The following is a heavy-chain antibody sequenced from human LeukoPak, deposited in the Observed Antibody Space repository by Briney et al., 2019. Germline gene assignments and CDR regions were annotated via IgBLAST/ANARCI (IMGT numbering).Heavy chain of an antibody. CDR2: IRTKANNYAT. V-gene: IGHV3-73*01. Sequence: GGSLKLSCAASGFTFSGSVMHWVRQASGKGLEWVARIRTKANNYATAFAASVKGRFTISRDDSKNTAYLQMNSLRAEDTAVYYCAKDGGNVVVPAAPPGWFDPWGQGTLVTVSS. CDR3: AKDGGNVVVPAAPPGWFDP. D-gene: IGHD2-2*01. J-gene: IGHJ5*02. CDR1: GFTFSGSV.